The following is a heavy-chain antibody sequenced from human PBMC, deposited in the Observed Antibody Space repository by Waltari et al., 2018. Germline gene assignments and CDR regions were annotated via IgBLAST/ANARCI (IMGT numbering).Heavy chain of an antibody. D-gene: IGHD3-16*01. CDR1: GDSISSGTYF. CDR3: AREEGSYGH. CDR2: IHSSGIS. V-gene: IGHV4-61*02. Sequence: QVQLQESGTVLVKPSPTLSLTCTVSGDSISSGTYFWSCIRQPAGKGLEWIGRIHSSGISNYNPSLSRRVTMSVDTSKNQFSLSLTSVTAADTAIYYCAREEGSYGHWGLGTLVTVSS. J-gene: IGHJ4*02.